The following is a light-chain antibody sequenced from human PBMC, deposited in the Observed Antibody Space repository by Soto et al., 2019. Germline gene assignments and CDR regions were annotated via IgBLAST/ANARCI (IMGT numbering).Light chain of an antibody. J-gene: IGKJ5*01. V-gene: IGKV1-33*01. CDR1: QNINNY. CDR2: DAS. CDR3: QQYENLPT. Sequence: IHMTQSPSSLSASVGARVTITCQASQNINNYLNWYQQKPGRAPKLLIYDASNLEAGVPSRFRGSGSGTDFTFTISRLQPEDIATYYCQQYENLPTFGQATRLEIK.